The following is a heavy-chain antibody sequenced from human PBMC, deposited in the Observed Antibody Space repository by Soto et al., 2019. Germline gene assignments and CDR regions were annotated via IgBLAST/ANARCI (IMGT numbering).Heavy chain of an antibody. CDR1: GFSLNTRGMS. CDR3: ARRDSSAYQFDY. Sequence: GSGPTLVNPTQTLTLTCTFSGFSLNTRGMSVTWIRQPPGKALEWLALIDWDDDKYYSTSLRPRLTISKDTSKNQVVLTLTNMDPVDTATYYCARRDSSAYQFDYWGQGTLVTVSS. J-gene: IGHJ4*02. D-gene: IGHD6-19*01. V-gene: IGHV2-70*01. CDR2: IDWDDDK.